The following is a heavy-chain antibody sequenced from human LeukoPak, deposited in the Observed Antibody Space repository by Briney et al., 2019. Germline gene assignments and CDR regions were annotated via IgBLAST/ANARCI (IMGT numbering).Heavy chain of an antibody. CDR2: IYPSGNT. V-gene: IGHV4-4*07. CDR3: AREGVTVTTLGGYYYYYYMDV. Sequence: SETLSLTCSISGGSFSSYFWSWVRQPAGKGLEWIGRIYPSGNTNYNPSLKSRVTISVDTSKNQFSLKLSSVTAADTAVYSCAREGVTVTTLGGYYYYYYMDVWGKGTTVTVSS. D-gene: IGHD4-17*01. CDR1: GGSFSSYF. J-gene: IGHJ6*03.